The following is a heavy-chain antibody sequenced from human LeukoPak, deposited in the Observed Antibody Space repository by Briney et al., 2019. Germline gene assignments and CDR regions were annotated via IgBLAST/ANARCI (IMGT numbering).Heavy chain of an antibody. Sequence: GASVKVSRKASGYTFTSYSTTWVRQAPGQGLEWMGWMNPNRGNTGYAQKFQGRVTMTRNTSISTAYMELSSLRSEDTAVYYCARGVSFNIRYFDWFVDAFDIWGQGTMVTVSS. V-gene: IGHV1-8*02. CDR3: ARGVSFNIRYFDWFVDAFDI. CDR1: GYTFTSYS. J-gene: IGHJ3*02. CDR2: MNPNRGNT. D-gene: IGHD3-9*01.